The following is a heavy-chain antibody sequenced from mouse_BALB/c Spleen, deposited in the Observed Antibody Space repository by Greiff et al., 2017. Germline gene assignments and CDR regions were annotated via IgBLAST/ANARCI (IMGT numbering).Heavy chain of an antibody. CDR2: IDPSDSET. CDR1: GYTFTSYW. V-gene: IGHV1-69*02. Sequence: VQLQQPGAELVKPGAPVKLSCKASGYTFTSYWMNWVKQRPGRGLEWIGRIDPSDSETHYNQKFKDKATLTVDKSSSTAYIQLSSLTSEDSAVYYCARSGYAMDYWGQGTSVTVSS. CDR3: ARSGYAMDY. D-gene: IGHD3-1*01. J-gene: IGHJ4*01.